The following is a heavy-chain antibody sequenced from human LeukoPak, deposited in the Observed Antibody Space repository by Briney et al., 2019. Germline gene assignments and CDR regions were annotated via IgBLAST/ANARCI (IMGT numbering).Heavy chain of an antibody. CDR1: GVSISAYY. Sequence: SETLSLTCSVSGVSISAYYWRWIRQSAGNRLEWIGRIYPGEGIYATATTSYNPSFKSRVTMSGDTSKNQLSLKLSSVTAADTAVYYCARGPTTVTTIFDSWGQGILVTVSS. CDR2: IYPGEGIYATATT. J-gene: IGHJ4*02. D-gene: IGHD4-11*01. V-gene: IGHV4-4*07. CDR3: ARGPTTVTTIFDS.